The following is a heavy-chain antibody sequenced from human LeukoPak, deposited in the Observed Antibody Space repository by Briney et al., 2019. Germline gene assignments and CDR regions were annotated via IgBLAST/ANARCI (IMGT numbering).Heavy chain of an antibody. J-gene: IGHJ4*02. CDR2: INPNSGGT. CDR3: ARVFFITMIVVVVIDY. V-gene: IGHV1-2*04. CDR1: GYTFTGYY. D-gene: IGHD3-22*01. Sequence: GASVKVSCKASGYTFTGYYMHWVRQAPGQGLEWMGWINPNSGGTNYAQKFQGWVTMTRDTSISTAYMELSRLRSDDTAVYYCARVFFITMIVVVVIDYWGQGTLVTVSS.